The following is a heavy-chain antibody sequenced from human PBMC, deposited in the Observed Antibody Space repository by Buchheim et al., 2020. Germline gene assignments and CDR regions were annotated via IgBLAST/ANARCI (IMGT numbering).Heavy chain of an antibody. J-gene: IGHJ4*02. CDR2: ISYDGSNK. D-gene: IGHD3-9*01. Sequence: QVQLVESGGGVVQPGRSLRLSCAASGFTFSSYAMHWVRQAPGKGLEWVAVISYDGSNKYYADSVKGRFTISRDNSKNTLYLQMNSLRAEDTAVYYCARESRILTGSTYYFDYWGQGTL. CDR1: GFTFSSYA. V-gene: IGHV3-30-3*01. CDR3: ARESRILTGSTYYFDY.